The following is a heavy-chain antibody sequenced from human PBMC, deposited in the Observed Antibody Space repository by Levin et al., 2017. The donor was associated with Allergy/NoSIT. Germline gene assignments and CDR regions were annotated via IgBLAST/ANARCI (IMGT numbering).Heavy chain of an antibody. J-gene: IGHJ5*02. V-gene: IGHV3-30*18. CDR1: RFTFRNYG. D-gene: IGHD4-11*01. Sequence: GGSLRLSCAASRFTFRNYGMHWVRQAPGKGLEWVAVLSYDGSEKYYADSVKGRFTVSRDNSKNMLYLQMNSLTAEDTAVYYCAKGGHDYLFDPWGQGTLVIVSS. CDR3: AKGGHDYLFDP. CDR2: LSYDGSEK.